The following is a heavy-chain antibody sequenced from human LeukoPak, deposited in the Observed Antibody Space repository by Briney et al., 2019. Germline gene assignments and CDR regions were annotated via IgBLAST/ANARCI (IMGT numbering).Heavy chain of an antibody. Sequence: SVKVSCKASGGTFSSYAICWVRQAPGQGLEWMGGIIPIFGTANYAQKFQGRVTITGDESTSTAYMELSSLRSEDTAVYYCARTKRSAAMVTCYVFDIWGQGTMVTVSS. J-gene: IGHJ3*02. CDR1: GGTFSSYA. D-gene: IGHD5-18*01. CDR2: IIPIFGTA. V-gene: IGHV1-69*13. CDR3: ARTKRSAAMVTCYVFDI.